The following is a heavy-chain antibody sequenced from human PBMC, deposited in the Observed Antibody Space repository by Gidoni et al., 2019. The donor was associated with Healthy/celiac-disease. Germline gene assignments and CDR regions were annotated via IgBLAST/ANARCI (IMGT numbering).Heavy chain of an antibody. J-gene: IGHJ5*02. CDR3: ARGDIVVVPAAIELGTVDP. V-gene: IGHV4-59*01. D-gene: IGHD2-2*01. CDR2: IYISGST. CDR1: GGSLSCYY. Sequence: QVQLQESGPGLVKPSETLSLTCTVSGGSLSCYYWSWIRQPPGKGLEWIGYIYISGSTNYTPSLKSRVTISVDTSKNQFSLKLSSVTAADTAVYYCARGDIVVVPAAIELGTVDPWGQGTLVTVSS.